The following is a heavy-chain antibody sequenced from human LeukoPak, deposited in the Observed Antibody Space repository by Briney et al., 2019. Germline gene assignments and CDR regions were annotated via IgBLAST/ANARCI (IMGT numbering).Heavy chain of an antibody. Sequence: SETLSLTCTVSGGSISSYYWSWIRQPPGKGLEWIGYIYYSGSTNYNPSLKSRVTISVDTSKNQFSLKLSSVTAADTAVYYCAREGGPEGVVPAAGYYYYGMDAWGQGTTVTVPS. D-gene: IGHD2-2*01. V-gene: IGHV4-59*01. J-gene: IGHJ6*02. CDR3: AREGGPEGVVPAAGYYYYGMDA. CDR1: GGSISSYY. CDR2: IYYSGST.